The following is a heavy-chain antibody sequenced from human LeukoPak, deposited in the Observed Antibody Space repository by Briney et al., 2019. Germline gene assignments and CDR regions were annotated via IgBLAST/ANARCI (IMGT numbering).Heavy chain of an antibody. CDR1: GGTFSGYY. D-gene: IGHD4-17*01. CDR3: ERGQRPPPTVTSNVSHSYYFDY. CDR2: INHSGSI. J-gene: IGHJ4*02. Sequence: SETLSLTCAVYGGTFSGYYWSWIRQPPGKGLEGVGEINHSGSINYNPSLKSRVTISVDTSKNQFSLKLSSVTAADTAVYYCERGQRPPPTVTSNVSHSYYFDYWGQGTLVTVSA. V-gene: IGHV4-34*01.